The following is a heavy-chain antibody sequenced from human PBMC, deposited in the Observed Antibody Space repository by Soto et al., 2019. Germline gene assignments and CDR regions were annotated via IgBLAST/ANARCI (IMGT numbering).Heavy chain of an antibody. CDR2: IDPSDSYT. V-gene: IGHV5-10-1*01. CDR3: ARHRSPGIAVAGTDY. J-gene: IGHJ4*02. Sequence: GESLKISCKGSGYSFTSYWISWVRQMPGKGLEWMGRIDPSDSYTNYSPSFQGHVTISADKSISTAYLQWSSLKASDTAMYYCARHRSPGIAVAGTDYWGQGTLATVSS. D-gene: IGHD6-19*01. CDR1: GYSFTSYW.